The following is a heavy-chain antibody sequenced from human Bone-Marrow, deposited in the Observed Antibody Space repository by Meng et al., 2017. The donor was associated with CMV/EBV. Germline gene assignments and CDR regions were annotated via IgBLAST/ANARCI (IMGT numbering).Heavy chain of an antibody. Sequence: GSISSGGYSWNWLRQLPGKGLEWIGNIYYSGSTYYNPSLKSRVGISADTSKNQFSLNLTSVTAADTAVYYCARGLSPYDGSGYYAYWGQGALVTVSS. D-gene: IGHD3-22*01. V-gene: IGHV4-31*02. CDR3: ARGLSPYDGSGYYAY. CDR2: IYYSGST. J-gene: IGHJ4*02. CDR1: GSISSGGYS.